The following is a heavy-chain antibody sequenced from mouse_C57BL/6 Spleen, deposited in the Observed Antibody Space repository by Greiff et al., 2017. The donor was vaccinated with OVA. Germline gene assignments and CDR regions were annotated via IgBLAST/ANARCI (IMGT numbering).Heavy chain of an antibody. CDR1: GFTFSDYY. D-gene: IGHD2-3*01. V-gene: IGHV5-16*01. J-gene: IGHJ2*01. CDR3: AIGWLPFYLDY. Sequence: EVKLVESEGGLVQPGSSMKLSCTASGFTFSDYYMAWVRQVPEKGLEWVANINYDGSSTYYLDSLKSRFIISRDNAKNILYLQMSSLKSEDTTTYYGAIGWLPFYLDYWGQGTTLTVSS. CDR2: INYDGSST.